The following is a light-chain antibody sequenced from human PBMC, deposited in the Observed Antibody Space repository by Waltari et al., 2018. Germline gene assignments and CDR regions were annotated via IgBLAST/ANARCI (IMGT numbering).Light chain of an antibody. CDR3: LLWDSGARWV. CDR1: TGAVNTAQY. V-gene: IGLV7-46*01. J-gene: IGLJ3*02. CDR2: DTT. Sequence: QAVVTQEPSLTVSSGGTVTLTCGSSTGAVNTAQYPYWFQQRPGQVPRTLIYDTTNKTSCTPARFACSLLRGKAALTLSGAQPEDEAAYYCLLWDSGARWVFGGGTKLPAL.